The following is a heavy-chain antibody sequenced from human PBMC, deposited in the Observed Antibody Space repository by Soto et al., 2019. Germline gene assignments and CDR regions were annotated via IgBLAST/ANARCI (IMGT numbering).Heavy chain of an antibody. CDR1: GYTFTGYY. V-gene: IGHV1-2*02. D-gene: IGHD6-19*01. CDR2: INPNSGGT. J-gene: IGHJ5*02. CDR3: ARGLHYSSGWYLSFRNWFDP. Sequence: ASVKVSCKASGYTFTGYYMHWVRQAPGQGLEWMGWINPNSGGTNYAQKFQGRVTMTRDMSISTAYMELSRLRSDDTAVYYCARGLHYSSGWYLSFRNWFDPWGQGTLVTVSS.